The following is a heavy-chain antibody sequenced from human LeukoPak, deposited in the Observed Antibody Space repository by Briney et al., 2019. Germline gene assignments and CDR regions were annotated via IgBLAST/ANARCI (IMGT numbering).Heavy chain of an antibody. CDR1: GGSFSGYY. V-gene: IGHV4-34*01. CDR2: INHSGST. J-gene: IGHJ4*02. CDR3: ARYVVVTAYFDY. D-gene: IGHD2-21*02. Sequence: SETLSLTCAVYGGSFSGYYWNWIRQPPGKGLEWIGEINHSGSTNYNPSLKSRVTISVDTSKNQFSLKLSSVTAADTAVFYCARYVVVTAYFDYWGQGTLVTVSS.